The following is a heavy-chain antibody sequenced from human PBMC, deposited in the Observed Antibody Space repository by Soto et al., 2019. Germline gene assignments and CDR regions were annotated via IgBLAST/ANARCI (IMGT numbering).Heavy chain of an antibody. V-gene: IGHV3-21*01. CDR1: GFTFSSYS. J-gene: IGHJ4*02. CDR2: ISSSSSYI. Sequence: GGSLRLSCAASGFTFSSYSMNWVRQAPGKGLEWVSSISSSSSYIYYADSVKGRFTISRDNAKNSLYLQMNSLRAEDTAVYYCARDNAGYCSSTSCYAPFDYWGQGTLVTVSS. D-gene: IGHD2-2*01. CDR3: ARDNAGYCSSTSCYAPFDY.